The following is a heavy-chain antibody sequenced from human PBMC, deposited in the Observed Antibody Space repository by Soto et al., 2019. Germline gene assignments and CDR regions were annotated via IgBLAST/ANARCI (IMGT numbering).Heavy chain of an antibody. CDR3: ATHSLDSGYGSS. V-gene: IGHV4-59*08. J-gene: IGHJ5*02. Sequence: SETLSLTCTVSGGSIGNLYLSWIRQPPGKGLEWIGYIYNSGARNYHPSLKSRVIMSVDTSGTRFTLEVTSVTAADSAVYYCATHSLDSGYGSSCGPGTLVTVSS. CDR2: IYNSGAR. D-gene: IGHD5-12*01. CDR1: GGSIGNLY.